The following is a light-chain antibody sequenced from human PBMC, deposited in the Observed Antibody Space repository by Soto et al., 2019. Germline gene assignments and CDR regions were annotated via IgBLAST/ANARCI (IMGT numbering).Light chain of an antibody. Sequence: DIQMTQSPSTLSASVGDRVTITCRASQSISSWLAWYQQKPGKAPNLLIYKASSLESGVPSRFSGSGSGTEFTLTIRSLQPDDFATYYCQQYNSYSYTFGQGTKLEIK. J-gene: IGKJ2*01. CDR3: QQYNSYSYT. CDR2: KAS. V-gene: IGKV1-5*03. CDR1: QSISSW.